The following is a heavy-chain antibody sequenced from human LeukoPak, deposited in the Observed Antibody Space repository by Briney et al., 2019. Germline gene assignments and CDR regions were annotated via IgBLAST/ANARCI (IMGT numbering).Heavy chain of an antibody. Sequence: GGSLRLSCAGSGFTFSQNDMHWVRQTTERGREWVSAINIEGATFYSASVKGRFSISRENAKYALYLQMNSLRAEDTAVYFCTREPPVPGSWYFDLWGRGTQVTVSS. V-gene: IGHV3-13*01. D-gene: IGHD6-19*01. CDR1: GFTFSQND. CDR3: TREPPVPGSWYFDL. J-gene: IGHJ2*01. CDR2: INIEGAT.